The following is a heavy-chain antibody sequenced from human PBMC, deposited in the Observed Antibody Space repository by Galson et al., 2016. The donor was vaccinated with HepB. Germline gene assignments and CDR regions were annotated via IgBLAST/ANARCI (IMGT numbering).Heavy chain of an antibody. J-gene: IGHJ4*02. CDR3: ARNSRFLDWLPEDDFDY. Sequence: SLRLSCAASGFTFSNYAMHWVRQAPGKGLEYVSGISSNGATTYYANSVKGRFIISRDNPKNTLYRQMGSLRGEDMSLYYCARNSRFLDWLPEDDFDYWGQGTLVTVSS. CDR1: GFTFSNYA. V-gene: IGHV3-64*01. D-gene: IGHD3/OR15-3a*01. CDR2: ISSNGATT.